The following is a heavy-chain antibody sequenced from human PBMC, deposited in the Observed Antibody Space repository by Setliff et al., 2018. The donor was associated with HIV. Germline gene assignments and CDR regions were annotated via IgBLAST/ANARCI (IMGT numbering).Heavy chain of an antibody. J-gene: IGHJ6*03. D-gene: IGHD2-2*01. Sequence: PGGSLRLSCAASGFTISNAWMSWVRQAPGKGLEWVGRVKSRSDGGTTDYAAPVKGRFTISRDDSKDTLYLQMNSLKTEDTAVYYCTTAPDIVVVPAATLGHLYMDVWGKGITVTVSS. CDR3: TTAPDIVVVPAATLGHLYMDV. CDR2: VKSRSDGGTT. V-gene: IGHV3-15*01. CDR1: GFTISNAW.